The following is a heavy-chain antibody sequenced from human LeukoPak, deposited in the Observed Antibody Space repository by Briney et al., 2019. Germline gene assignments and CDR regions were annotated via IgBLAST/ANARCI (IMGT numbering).Heavy chain of an antibody. D-gene: IGHD4-23*01. V-gene: IGHV3-48*03. CDR3: TREQDREASATVVGDY. CDR2: ISTGTYI. J-gene: IGHJ4*02. CDR1: GFTFSRFE. Sequence: GGSLRLSCVTSGFTFSRFEMNWVRQAPGKGLEWISHISTGTYIAYTDSVKGRFTISRDNAKNSLFLQMNSLRAEDTAVYYCTREQDREASATVVGDYWGQGTLVTVSS.